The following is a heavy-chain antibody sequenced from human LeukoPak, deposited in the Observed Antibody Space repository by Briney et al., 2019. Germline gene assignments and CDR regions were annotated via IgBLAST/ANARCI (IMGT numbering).Heavy chain of an antibody. CDR1: GFTFSSYG. V-gene: IGHV3-23*01. CDR3: AKDTWQFAPRQVCYLDI. J-gene: IGHJ6*04. D-gene: IGHD2-21*02. CDR2: IRGRGGST. Sequence: PGGSLRLLCAASGFTFSSYGMSWVRHAPGRGREWLSAIRGRGGSTYHAHSVEGRFTISRDNAKTTLYLQMQSLSAGATALYYCAKDTWQFAPRQVCYLDIWGKGTTLTVSS.